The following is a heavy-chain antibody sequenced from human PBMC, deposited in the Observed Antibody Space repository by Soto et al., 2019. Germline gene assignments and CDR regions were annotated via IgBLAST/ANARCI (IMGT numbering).Heavy chain of an antibody. CDR3: ARTSRFEY. V-gene: IGHV4-34*01. J-gene: IGHJ4*02. Sequence: SETLSLTCAVSGGSFSSCYWSWIRQPPGKGLEWIGEINHSGSTNYNPSLKSRVTISVDTSKNQFSLKLSSVTAADTAVYYCARTSRFEYWGQGTLVTVS. CDR2: INHSGST. CDR1: GGSFSSCY. D-gene: IGHD6-6*01.